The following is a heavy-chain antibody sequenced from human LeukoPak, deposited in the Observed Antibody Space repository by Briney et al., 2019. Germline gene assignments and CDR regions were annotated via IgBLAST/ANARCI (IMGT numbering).Heavy chain of an antibody. V-gene: IGHV4-4*07. J-gene: IGHJ4*02. CDR3: ARDDPHYYDSSGYPHY. D-gene: IGHD3-22*01. CDR1: GGSISSYH. Sequence: SETLSLTCTVSGGSISSYHWSWIRQPAGKGLEWIGRIYTSGSTNYNPPLKSRVTMSVDTSKNQFSLKLSSVTAADTAVYYCARDDPHYYDSSGYPHYWGQGTLVTVSS. CDR2: IYTSGST.